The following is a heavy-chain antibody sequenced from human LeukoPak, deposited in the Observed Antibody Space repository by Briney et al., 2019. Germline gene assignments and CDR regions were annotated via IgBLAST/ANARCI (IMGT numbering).Heavy chain of an antibody. CDR2: INHSGST. Sequence: KTSETLSLTCAVYGGSFSGYYWSWIRQPPGKGLEWIGEINHSGSTNYNPSLKSRVTISVDTSKNQFSLKLSSVTAADTAVYYCARGFKGAIAARRHFDYWGQGTLVTVSS. J-gene: IGHJ4*02. CDR1: GGSFSGYY. CDR3: ARGFKGAIAARRHFDY. V-gene: IGHV4-34*01. D-gene: IGHD6-6*01.